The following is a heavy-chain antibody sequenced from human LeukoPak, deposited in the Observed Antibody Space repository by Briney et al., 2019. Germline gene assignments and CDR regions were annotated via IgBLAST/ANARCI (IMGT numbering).Heavy chain of an antibody. J-gene: IGHJ6*02. V-gene: IGHV3-23*01. CDR3: AKDRVGATLDYYGMDV. D-gene: IGHD1-26*01. CDR1: GFTLRNYA. CDR2: IGAGDKYT. Sequence: GGSLRLSCAASGFTLRNYAMSWVRQAPGKGLEWVSSIGAGDKYTYHIDSVKGRFTITRDNSKNTLYLQMNSLRAEDTALYYCAKDRVGATLDYYGMDVWGQGTTVTVSS.